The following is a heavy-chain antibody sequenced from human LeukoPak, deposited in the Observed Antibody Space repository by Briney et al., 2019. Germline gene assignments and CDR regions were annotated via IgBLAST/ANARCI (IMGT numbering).Heavy chain of an antibody. D-gene: IGHD2-15*01. J-gene: IGHJ6*02. V-gene: IGHV1-24*01. CDR1: GYTLTELS. CDR3: ATGHPDCSGGSCYHCMDV. Sequence: ASVKVSCKVSGYTLTELSMHWVRQAPGKGLEWMGGFDPEDGETIYAQKFQGRVTMTEDTSTDTAYMELSSLRSEDTAVYYCATGHPDCSGGSCYHCMDVWGQGTTVTVSS. CDR2: FDPEDGET.